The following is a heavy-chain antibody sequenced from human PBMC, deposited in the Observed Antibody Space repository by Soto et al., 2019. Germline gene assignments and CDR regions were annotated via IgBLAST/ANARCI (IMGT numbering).Heavy chain of an antibody. CDR2: INPSGGST. J-gene: IGHJ3*02. CDR1: GYTFNTNY. CDR3: AGGNDAFDI. D-gene: IGHD3-16*01. Sequence: QVQLVQSGAEVKKPGASVKVSCKASGYTFNTNYMHWVRQAPGQGLEWMGIINPSGGSTSYAQKFKGRVTMTRDTSTSTVYLELSSLRSEDTAVYYCAGGNDAFDIWGQGTMVTVSS. V-gene: IGHV1-46*02.